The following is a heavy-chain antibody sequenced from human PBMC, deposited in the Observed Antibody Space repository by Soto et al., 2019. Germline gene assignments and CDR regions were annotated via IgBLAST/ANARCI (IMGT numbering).Heavy chain of an antibody. CDR3: ARHGFYGFDI. D-gene: IGHD2-2*03. CDR1: GYPFPTYW. CDR2: IDPHDSYT. J-gene: IGHJ3*02. Sequence: EVQLVQSGAEVKKPGESLRISCEGYGYPFPTYWITWVRQMPGKGLEWMGRIDPHDSYTTYGPSFQGHVSISIDKSIRTAYLQWSSLKASDTAIYYCARHGFYGFDIWGRGTMVTVSS. V-gene: IGHV5-10-1*03.